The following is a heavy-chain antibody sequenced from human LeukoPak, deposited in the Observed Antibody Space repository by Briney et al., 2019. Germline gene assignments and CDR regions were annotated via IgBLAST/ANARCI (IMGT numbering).Heavy chain of an antibody. CDR3: ATIRGAYYDFWSGRYYFDY. Sequence: ASVKVSCKVSGYTLTELSMHWVRQAPGKGLEWMGGFDPEDGETIYAQKFQGRVTMTEDTSTDTAYMELSSLRSEDTAVYYCATIRGAYYDFWSGRYYFDYWGQGTLVTVSS. V-gene: IGHV1-24*01. D-gene: IGHD3-3*01. CDR1: GYTLTELS. J-gene: IGHJ4*02. CDR2: FDPEDGET.